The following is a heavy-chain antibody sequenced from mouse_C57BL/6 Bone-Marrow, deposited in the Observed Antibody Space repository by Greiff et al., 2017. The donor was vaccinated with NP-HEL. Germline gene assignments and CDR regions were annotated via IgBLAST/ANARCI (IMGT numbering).Heavy chain of an antibody. J-gene: IGHJ3*01. Sequence: QVQLQQPGAELVKPGASVKLSCKASGYTFTSYWMQWVKQRPGQGLEWIGEIDPSDSYTNYNQKFKGKATLTVDTSSSTAYMQRSSLTSEDSAVDYCARDGSSEGFAYWGQGTLVTVSA. CDR3: ARDGSSEGFAY. CDR2: IDPSDSYT. V-gene: IGHV1-50*01. CDR1: GYTFTSYW. D-gene: IGHD1-1*01.